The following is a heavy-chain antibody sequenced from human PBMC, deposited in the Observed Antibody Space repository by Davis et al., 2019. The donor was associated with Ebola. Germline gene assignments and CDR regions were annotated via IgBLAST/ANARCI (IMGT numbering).Heavy chain of an antibody. CDR2: MNPNSGNT. CDR3: ARTLGYCSSTSCYNWFDP. Sequence: AASVKVSCKASGGTFSSYDINWVRQAPGQGLEWMGWMNPNSGNTGYAQKFQGRVTMTRNTSISTAYMELSSLRSEDTAVYYCARTLGYCSSTSCYNWFDPWGQGTLVTVSS. CDR1: GGTFSSYD. V-gene: IGHV1-8*02. J-gene: IGHJ5*02. D-gene: IGHD2-2*01.